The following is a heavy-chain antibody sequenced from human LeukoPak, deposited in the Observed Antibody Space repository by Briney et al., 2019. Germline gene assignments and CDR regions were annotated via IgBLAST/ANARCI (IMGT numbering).Heavy chain of an antibody. J-gene: IGHJ5*02. Sequence: SETLSLTCAVYGGSFSGYYWSWIRQPPGKGLEWIGEINHSGSTNYNPSLKSRVTISVDTSNNQFSLKLSSVTAADTAVYYCARVDKSSSWYRNWFDPWGQGTLVTVSS. CDR3: ARVDKSSSWYRNWFDP. CDR1: GGSFSGYY. D-gene: IGHD6-13*01. V-gene: IGHV4-34*01. CDR2: INHSGST.